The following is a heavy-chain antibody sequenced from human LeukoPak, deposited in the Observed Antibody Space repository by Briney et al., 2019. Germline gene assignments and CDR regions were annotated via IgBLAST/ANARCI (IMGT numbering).Heavy chain of an antibody. Sequence: GGSLRLSCVGSGFTFSDYLMNWVRQAPGKGLEWVSFISSTGGTIYYADSVKGRFTVSRGNAKKSLLLQMNSLRAEDTALYYCARGYSRAAFDIWGQGTMVTVSS. CDR3: ARGYSRAAFDI. D-gene: IGHD2-15*01. J-gene: IGHJ3*02. V-gene: IGHV3-48*01. CDR1: GFTFSDYL. CDR2: ISSTGGTI.